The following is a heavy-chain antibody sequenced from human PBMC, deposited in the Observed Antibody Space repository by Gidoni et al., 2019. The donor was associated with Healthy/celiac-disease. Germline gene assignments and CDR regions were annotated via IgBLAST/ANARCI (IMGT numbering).Heavy chain of an antibody. D-gene: IGHD1-26*01. CDR3: ARQSGSYSYFDY. J-gene: IGHJ4*02. Sequence: EVQLLESGGGLVQPGGSLRLSCAASGFTFSSYAMSWVRQAPGKGLEWGSAISGSGGSTYYADSVKGRFTISRDNSKNTLYLQMNSLRAEDTAVYYCARQSGSYSYFDYWGQGTLVTVSS. CDR2: ISGSGGST. V-gene: IGHV3-23*01. CDR1: GFTFSSYA.